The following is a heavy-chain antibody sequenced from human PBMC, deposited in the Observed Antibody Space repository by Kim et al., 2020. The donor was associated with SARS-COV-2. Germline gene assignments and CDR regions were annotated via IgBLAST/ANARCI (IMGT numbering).Heavy chain of an antibody. D-gene: IGHD6-13*01. Sequence: GGSLRLSCAASGFTVSSNYMHWVRQAPGRGLEWVSLFYTGGGGDVTYYADSVKGRFTISRDNSKNTLYLQMNSLRGEDTAVYYCARGVRGHIAGAGEAYFQHWGQGTLVTVSS. V-gene: IGHV3-53*01. CDR2: FYTGGGGDVT. CDR1: GFTVSSNY. CDR3: ARGVRGHIAGAGEAYFQH. J-gene: IGHJ1*01.